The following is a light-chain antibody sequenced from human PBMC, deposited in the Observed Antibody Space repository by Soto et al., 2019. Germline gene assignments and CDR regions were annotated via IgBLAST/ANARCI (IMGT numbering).Light chain of an antibody. CDR1: QSISSSY. CDR3: QQYGSSRWT. J-gene: IGKJ1*01. CDR2: GAS. Sequence: EIVLTQSPGTLSLSPGERATLSCRASQSISSSYLAWYQQKPGQAPRPLIYGASSRATGIPDRFSGSGSGTDFTLTIIRLEPEDFAVYYWQQYGSSRWTFGQGTKVEIK. V-gene: IGKV3-20*01.